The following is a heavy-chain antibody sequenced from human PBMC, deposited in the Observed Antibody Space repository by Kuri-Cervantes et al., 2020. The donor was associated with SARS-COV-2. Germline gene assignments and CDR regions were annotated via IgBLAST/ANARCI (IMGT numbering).Heavy chain of an antibody. J-gene: IGHJ6*02. CDR1: GGSISSSNW. D-gene: IGHD4/OR15-4a*01. CDR3: ARDSPNYAVRDYYYYYGMDV. V-gene: IGHV4-4*02. CDR2: IYHSGST. Sequence: SETLSLTCAVSGGSISSSNWWSWVRQPPGKGLEWIGEIYHSGSTNYNPSLKSRVTISVDKSKNQFSLKLSSVTAADTAVYYCARDSPNYAVRDYYYYYGMDVWGQGTTVTVSS.